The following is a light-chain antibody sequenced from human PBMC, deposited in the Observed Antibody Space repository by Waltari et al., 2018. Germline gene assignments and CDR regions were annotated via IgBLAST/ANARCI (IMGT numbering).Light chain of an antibody. CDR2: DAS. Sequence: EIVLTQSPVTLSLSPGGRATLSCRASQSIGSYLAWYQQKPGQAPRLLIYDASNRATGVPARFSSSGSGTDFTLTVRNLEPGDSAVYYCQQRSTWWTFGQGTRVEI. CDR3: QQRSTWWT. J-gene: IGKJ1*01. CDR1: QSIGSY. V-gene: IGKV3-11*01.